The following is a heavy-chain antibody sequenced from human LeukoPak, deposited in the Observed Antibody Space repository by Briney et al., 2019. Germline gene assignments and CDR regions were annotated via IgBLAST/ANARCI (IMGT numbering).Heavy chain of an antibody. J-gene: IGHJ6*03. Sequence: PGGALRLSCAASGFTFSSYSMNWVRQAPGKGLEWVSSISSSSSYIYYADSVKGGFTISRDNAKNSLSLQLNSLRAEDTAVYYCAKDVGYCSGGSCYSRYYYYMDVWGKGTTVTVSS. CDR3: AKDVGYCSGGSCYSRYYYYMDV. CDR2: ISSSSSYI. D-gene: IGHD2-15*01. V-gene: IGHV3-21*01. CDR1: GFTFSSYS.